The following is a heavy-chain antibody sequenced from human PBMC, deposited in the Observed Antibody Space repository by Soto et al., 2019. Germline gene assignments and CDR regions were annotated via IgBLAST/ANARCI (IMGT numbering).Heavy chain of an antibody. CDR3: AKDNYWNGWVDY. V-gene: IGHV3-23*01. CDR1: EVTIINHA. CDR2: ISGSGGST. D-gene: IGHD1-1*01. J-gene: IGHJ4*02. Sequence: GGLMRLSSTASEVTIINHAGSCVRQAPGKGLEWVSAISGSGGSTYYADSVKGRFTISRDNSKNTLYLQMNSLRAEDTALYSGAKDNYWNGWVDYLGQGTLVTVSS.